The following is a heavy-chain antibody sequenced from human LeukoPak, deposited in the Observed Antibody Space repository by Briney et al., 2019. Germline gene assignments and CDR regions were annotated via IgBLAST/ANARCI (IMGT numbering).Heavy chain of an antibody. CDR2: INPSGGST. Sequence: ASVKVSWKASGYTITSYYLHWVRQAPGQGLEWMGIINPSGGSTRYAQKFKGRVTMTRDTSTSTVYIELSSLRSEDTAVYYCAREGRWLVTGRGYYFDYWGQGTLVTVSS. J-gene: IGHJ4*02. V-gene: IGHV1-46*01. CDR1: GYTITSYY. CDR3: AREGRWLVTGRGYYFDY. D-gene: IGHD6-19*01.